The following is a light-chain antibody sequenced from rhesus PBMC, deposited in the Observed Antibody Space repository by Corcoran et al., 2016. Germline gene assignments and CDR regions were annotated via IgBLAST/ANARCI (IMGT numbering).Light chain of an antibody. CDR1: QSLLYSSNNKNY. V-gene: IGKV4-1*01. CDR2: WAS. CDR3: QQYYSTPWT. J-gene: IGKJ1*01. Sequence: DIVMTQSPDSLAVSLGARVTINCKSSQSLLYSSNNKNYLAWYQQKPGQAPKLLIYWASTRESGVPNLFRGRGSGTDFTLTSSGLQAEDVAVYYCQQYYSTPWTFGQGTKVEIK.